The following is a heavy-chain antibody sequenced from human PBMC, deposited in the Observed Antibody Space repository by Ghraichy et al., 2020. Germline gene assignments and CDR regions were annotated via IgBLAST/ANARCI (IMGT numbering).Heavy chain of an antibody. D-gene: IGHD3-22*01. CDR1: GFIFSSNW. CDR2: INREGNEQ. Sequence: GGSLRLSCVASGFIFSSNWMTWVRQAPGKGLEFVANINREGNEQYYVESVKGRFTISRDNAKSSLYLQMNSLRAEDAAVYYCARDVWQQLIAWGQGTLVTVSS. V-gene: IGHV3-7*03. J-gene: IGHJ5*01. CDR3: ARDVWQQLIA.